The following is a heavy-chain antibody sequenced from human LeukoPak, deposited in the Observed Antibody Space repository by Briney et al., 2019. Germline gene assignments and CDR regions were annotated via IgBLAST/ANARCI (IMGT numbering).Heavy chain of an antibody. CDR1: SYSIGSGSY. Sequence: SETLSLTCAVSSYSIGSGSYWGWFRQSPGKGLEWVGSIFHSGNSYYNPSLKSRLTMSVDTSKNQFSLKLTSVTAADTALYYCARVTYVDDMLYQYFDYWGQGILVTVSS. V-gene: IGHV4-38-2*01. J-gene: IGHJ4*02. D-gene: IGHD4-17*01. CDR3: ARVTYVDDMLYQYFDY. CDR2: IFHSGNS.